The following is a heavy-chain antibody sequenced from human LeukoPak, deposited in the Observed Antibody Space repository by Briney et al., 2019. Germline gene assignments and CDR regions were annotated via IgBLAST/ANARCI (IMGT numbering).Heavy chain of an antibody. CDR3: ARYGGNDNYFDY. CDR2: ISAYNGNT. J-gene: IGHJ4*02. Sequence: ASVKVSCKASGYTFTSYGISWVRHAPGQRLEWMGWISAYNGNTNYAQKFQGRVTITADKSTSTAYMELSSLRSEDTAVYCCARYGGNDNYFDYWGQGTLVTVSS. CDR1: GYTFTSYG. V-gene: IGHV1-18*01. D-gene: IGHD4-23*01.